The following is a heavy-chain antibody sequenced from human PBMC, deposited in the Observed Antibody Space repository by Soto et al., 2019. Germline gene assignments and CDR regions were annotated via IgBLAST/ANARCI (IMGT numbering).Heavy chain of an antibody. CDR1: GGSISSYY. V-gene: IGHV4-59*08. Sequence: SETLSLTCTVSGGSISSYYWSWIRQPPGKGLEWIGYIYYSGSTNYNPSLKSRVTISVDTSKNQFSLKLSSVTAADTAVYYCARHITGAYYDFWSGLYRAFDTWGQGTMVTVSS. D-gene: IGHD3-3*01. CDR2: IYYSGST. CDR3: ARHITGAYYDFWSGLYRAFDT. J-gene: IGHJ3*02.